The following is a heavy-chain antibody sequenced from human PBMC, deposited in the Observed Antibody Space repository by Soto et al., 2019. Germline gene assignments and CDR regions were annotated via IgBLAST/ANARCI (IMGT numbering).Heavy chain of an antibody. V-gene: IGHV3-23*01. D-gene: IGHD4-17*01. CDR2: ISGSGGST. CDR3: AKNLGGDYGTNFDY. Sequence: GGSLRLSYPGSGFTFSCYALSWLRQAPGKGLEWVSAISGSGGSTYYADSVKGRFTISRDNSKNTLYLQMNSLRAEDTAVYYCAKNLGGDYGTNFDYWGQGTLVTVSS. CDR1: GFTFSCYA. J-gene: IGHJ4*02.